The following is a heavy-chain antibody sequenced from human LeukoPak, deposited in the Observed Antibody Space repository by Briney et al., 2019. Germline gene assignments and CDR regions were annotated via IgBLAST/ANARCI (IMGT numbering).Heavy chain of an antibody. Sequence: SGGSLRLSCAASGFTFSNYWMHWVRQAPGKGLVWVSRINSEGSSTTYADAVKGRFTISRDNAKNTLYLQMNSLRAEDTAVYYCACMDYNYDSGGYDRYWGQGTLVTVSS. CDR2: INSEGSST. J-gene: IGHJ4*02. CDR3: ACMDYNYDSGGYDRY. V-gene: IGHV3-74*01. D-gene: IGHD3-22*01. CDR1: GFTFSNYW.